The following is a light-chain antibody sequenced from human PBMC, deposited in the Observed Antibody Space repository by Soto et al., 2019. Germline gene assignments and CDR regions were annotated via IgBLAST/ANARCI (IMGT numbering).Light chain of an antibody. V-gene: IGLV1-44*01. CDR2: SDN. CDR1: SSNIGSNT. J-gene: IGLJ1*01. CDR3: AAWDDSLNGYV. Sequence: SALTQPPSASRTPGQRVTISCSGSSSNIGSNTVNWYQQLPGTAPKLLIYSDNQRPSGVPDRFSGSESGTSASLAISGLQSEDEADYYCAAWDDSLNGYVFGTGTKVTVL.